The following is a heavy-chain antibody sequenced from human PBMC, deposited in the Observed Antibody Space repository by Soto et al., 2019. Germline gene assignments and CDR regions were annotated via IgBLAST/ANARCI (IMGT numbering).Heavy chain of an antibody. Sequence: GESLKISCRGSEYRFTSYWIGWVRQMPGKGLEWMGIIHPRDSDTRYSPSFQGQVTISADMSISTAYLLWNSLKASDTAMYYCARLDYGSGSHIYYFDYWGQGTPVTVSS. CDR2: IHPRDSDT. CDR3: ARLDYGSGSHIYYFDY. D-gene: IGHD3-10*01. CDR1: EYRFTSYW. V-gene: IGHV5-51*01. J-gene: IGHJ4*02.